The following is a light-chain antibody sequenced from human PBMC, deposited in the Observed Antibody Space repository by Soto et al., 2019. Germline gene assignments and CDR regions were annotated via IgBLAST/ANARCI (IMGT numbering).Light chain of an antibody. CDR1: QTIGTY. V-gene: IGKV1-5*01. J-gene: IGKJ1*01. CDR2: GAS. Sequence: IEVTQSPSSLAASLGDRVTITCRASQTIGTYVNWYRQKPGKAPNLLISGASTLEDGVPSRFRGSGSGTEFTLTITSLQTDDFATYYCQQYITYSTFGQGTKVDIK. CDR3: QQYITYST.